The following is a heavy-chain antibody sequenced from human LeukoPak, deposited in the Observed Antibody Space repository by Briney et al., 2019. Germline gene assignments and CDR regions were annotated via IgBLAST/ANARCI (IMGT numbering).Heavy chain of an antibody. CDR3: ARDLYAVVVPAAMISHYYYYGMDV. V-gene: IGHV3-21*01. CDR1: GFTFSSYS. D-gene: IGHD2-2*01. CDR2: ISSSSSYI. Sequence: PGGSLRLSCAASGFTFSSYSMNWVRQAPGKGLEWVSSISSSSSYIYYADSVKGRFTISRDNAKNSLYLQMNSLRAEDTAVYYCARDLYAVVVPAAMISHYYYYGMDVWGQGTTVIVSS. J-gene: IGHJ6*02.